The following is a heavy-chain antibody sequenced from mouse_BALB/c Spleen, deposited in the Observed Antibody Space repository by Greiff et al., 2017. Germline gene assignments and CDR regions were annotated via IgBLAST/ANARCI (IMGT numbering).Heavy chain of an antibody. CDR3: ARTTVGSYWYFDV. CDR1: GFNIKDTY. Sequence: VQLKESGAELVKPGASVKLSCTASGFNIKDTYMHWVKQRPEQGLEWIGRIDPANGNTKYDPKFQGKATITADTSSNTAYLQLSSLTSEDTAVYYCARTTVGSYWYFDVWGAGTTVTVSS. J-gene: IGHJ1*01. CDR2: IDPANGNT. D-gene: IGHD1-1*01. V-gene: IGHV14-3*02.